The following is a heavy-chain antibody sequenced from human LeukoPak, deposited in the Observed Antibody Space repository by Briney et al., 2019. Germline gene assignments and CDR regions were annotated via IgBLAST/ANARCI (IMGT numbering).Heavy chain of an antibody. CDR2: ISYDGSNK. CDR1: GFTFSSYW. J-gene: IGHJ6*04. V-gene: IGHV3-30*03. Sequence: GGSLRLSCAASGFTFSSYWMHWVRQAPGKGLEWVAVISYDGSNKYYADSVKGRFTISRDNSKNTLYLQMNSLRAEDTAVYYCARDPEIAAAGSLPYYYYYGMDVWGKGTTVTVSS. CDR3: ARDPEIAAAGSLPYYYYYGMDV. D-gene: IGHD6-13*01.